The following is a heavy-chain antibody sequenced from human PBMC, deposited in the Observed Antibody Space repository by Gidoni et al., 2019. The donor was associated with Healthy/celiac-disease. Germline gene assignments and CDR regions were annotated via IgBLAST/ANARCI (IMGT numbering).Heavy chain of an antibody. V-gene: IGHV3-74*01. D-gene: IGHD1-1*01. CDR1: GFPFSSYW. CDR2: INSDGSST. CDR3: ASFNWNDGYLNY. Sequence: EVQLVQSGGGLVQLGGSLRLSCAASGFPFSSYWMHWVRQAPGKGLVWVSRINSDGSSTSYADSVKGRFTISRDNAKNTLYLQMNSLRAEDTAVYYCASFNWNDGYLNYWGQGTLVTVSS. J-gene: IGHJ4*02.